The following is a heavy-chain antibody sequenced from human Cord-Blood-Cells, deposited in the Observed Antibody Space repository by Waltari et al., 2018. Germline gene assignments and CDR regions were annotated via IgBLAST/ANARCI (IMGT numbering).Heavy chain of an antibody. CDR3: AKDVAGYSSGWYYFDY. CDR1: GFTFSSYA. V-gene: IGHV3-23*01. CDR2: ISGSGGST. D-gene: IGHD6-19*01. Sequence: EVQLLESGGGLVQPGGSLRLSCAASGFTFSSYAMSWVRQAPGKGLEWVSAISGSGGSTYYADSVKGRFTISRDKSKNTLYLQMNSLRAEDTAVDYCAKDVAGYSSGWYYFDYWGQGTLVTVSS. J-gene: IGHJ4*02.